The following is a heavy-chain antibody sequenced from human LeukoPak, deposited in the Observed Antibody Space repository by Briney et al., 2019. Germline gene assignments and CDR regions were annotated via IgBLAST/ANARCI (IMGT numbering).Heavy chain of an antibody. CDR1: GYSFTSYW. CDR3: ARGSQGMITFGGVIVIPYYFDY. J-gene: IGHJ4*02. CDR2: IYPGDSDT. V-gene: IGHV5-51*01. Sequence: GESLKISCKGSGYSFTSYWIGWVRQMPGKGLEWMGIIYPGDSDTRYSPSFQGQVTISADKSISTAYLQWSSLKASDTATYYCARGSQGMITFGGVIVIPYYFDYWGQGTLVTVSS. D-gene: IGHD3-16*02.